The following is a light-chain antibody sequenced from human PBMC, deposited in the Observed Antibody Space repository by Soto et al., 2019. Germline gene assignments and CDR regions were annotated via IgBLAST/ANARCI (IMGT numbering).Light chain of an antibody. CDR2: GAS. CDR3: QQYVGSPPIT. V-gene: IGKV3-20*01. CDR1: HNVSSTY. Sequence: EIVLTQSPGTLSLSPGERATLSCRASHNVSSTYLAWYQQKPGQAPRLIIYGASSRATGIPDRFRSSGSGTDFTLTISRLEPEDFALYYCQQYVGSPPITFGQGTRMEIK. J-gene: IGKJ5*01.